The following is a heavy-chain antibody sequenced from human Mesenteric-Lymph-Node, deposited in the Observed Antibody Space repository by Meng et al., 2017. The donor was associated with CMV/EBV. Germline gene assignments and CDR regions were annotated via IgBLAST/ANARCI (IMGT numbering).Heavy chain of an antibody. CDR1: GDSISTYY. CDR2: IYYSGTT. J-gene: IGHJ4*02. Sequence: SETLSLTCTVSGDSISTYYWSWIRQPPGKGLEWIGYIYYSGTTNYNPSLKSRVTISVDTSKNQFSLRLTSVTAADTAVYYCARDKGSGYEWGQGTLVTVSS. D-gene: IGHD5-12*01. V-gene: IGHV4-59*01. CDR3: ARDKGSGYE.